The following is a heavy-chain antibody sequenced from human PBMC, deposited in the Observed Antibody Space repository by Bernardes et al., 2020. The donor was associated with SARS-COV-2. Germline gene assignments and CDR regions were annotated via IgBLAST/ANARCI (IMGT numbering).Heavy chain of an antibody. CDR3: ATRRGDYWDSFDI. V-gene: IGHV5-51*01. Sequence: GESLKISCKGSGYTFNNVWIGWVRQMPGKGLEWMGIIYPGDSDTRYSPSFQGQVTISADKSIITAYLQWSSLKASDTAMYYCATRRGDYWDSFDIWGQGTMVTVSS. CDR1: GYTFNNVW. CDR2: IYPGDSDT. J-gene: IGHJ3*02. D-gene: IGHD4-17*01.